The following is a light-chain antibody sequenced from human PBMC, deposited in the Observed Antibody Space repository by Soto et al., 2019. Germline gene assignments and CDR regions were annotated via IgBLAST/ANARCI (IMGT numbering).Light chain of an antibody. Sequence: IVLTQSPGTLSLSPGESASLSCSASPRVTSTYLAWFQQKPGQAPRLLIHAASRRATGIPDRFSGSGSGTDFTLTISRLEPEDFAVYDCQLYATSPPVTFGQGTKVEIK. J-gene: IGKJ1*01. V-gene: IGKV3-20*01. CDR3: QLYATSPPVT. CDR2: AAS. CDR1: PRVTSTY.